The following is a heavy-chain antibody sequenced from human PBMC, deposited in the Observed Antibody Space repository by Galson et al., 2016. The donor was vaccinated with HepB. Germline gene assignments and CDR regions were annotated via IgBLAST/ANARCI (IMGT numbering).Heavy chain of an antibody. V-gene: IGHV4-39*01. CDR2: ICYSGST. J-gene: IGHJ4*02. Sequence: SETLSLTCTVSGGSVSGRTHCWGWLRQSPRKGLQWIASICYSGSTYYNPSLESRVTISLDTSKNQFSLKLSSVTAADTAVFYCARQWDYGDRYFDFWGQGTLVTVSS. D-gene: IGHD4-17*01. CDR3: ARQWDYGDRYFDF. CDR1: GGSVSGRTHC.